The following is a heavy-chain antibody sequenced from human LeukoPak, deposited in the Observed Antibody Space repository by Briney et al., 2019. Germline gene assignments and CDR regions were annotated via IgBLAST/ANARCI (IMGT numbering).Heavy chain of an antibody. CDR2: INPNSGAT. V-gene: IGHV1-2*02. D-gene: IGHD2-2*01. Sequence: ASVKVSCKASGYPFSAYYMHWVRQAPGQGFEWMGWINPNSGATNYVQKFQGRVTMTRDTSITTVYMEVSGLTFDDTAVYYCARSDEYASEYYLDYWGQGTLVTVSS. CDR3: ARSDEYASEYYLDY. J-gene: IGHJ4*02. CDR1: GYPFSAYY.